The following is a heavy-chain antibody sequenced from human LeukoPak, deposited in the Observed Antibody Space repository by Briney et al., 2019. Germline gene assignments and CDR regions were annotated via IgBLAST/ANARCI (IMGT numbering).Heavy chain of an antibody. D-gene: IGHD3-22*01. CDR3: ARMGGTSARYYYDSSGYGAFDI. V-gene: IGHV4-61*02. CDR2: IYTSGST. Sequence: PSETLCLTCTVSGGSISSGSYYWSWIRQPAGKGLEWIGRIYTSGSTNYNPSLKSRVTISVDTSKNQFSLKLSSVTAADTAVYYCARMGGTSARYYYDSSGYGAFDIWGQGTMVTVSS. J-gene: IGHJ3*02. CDR1: GGSISSGSYY.